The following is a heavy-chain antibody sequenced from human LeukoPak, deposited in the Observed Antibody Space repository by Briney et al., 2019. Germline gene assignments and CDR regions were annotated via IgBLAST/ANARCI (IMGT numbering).Heavy chain of an antibody. CDR3: ARPGVPGSSFSAFEI. CDR1: GYSSTTYW. D-gene: IGHD2-2*01. Sequence: GESLKISCKGSGYSSTTYWISWVRQMSGKGLEWMGTIDPSDSYTKYSPSFQGQVTISADKSISTAYLQWSSLKASDTAMYYCARPGVPGSSFSAFEIWGQGTVLTVSS. J-gene: IGHJ3*02. CDR2: IDPSDSYT. V-gene: IGHV5-10-1*04.